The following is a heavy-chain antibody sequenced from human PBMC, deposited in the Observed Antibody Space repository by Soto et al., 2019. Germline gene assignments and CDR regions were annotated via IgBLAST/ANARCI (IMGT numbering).Heavy chain of an antibody. CDR2: IYYSGST. CDR1: GGSISSSSYY. D-gene: IGHD3-9*01. CDR3: ASLVGEYYDILTGYYVDY. V-gene: IGHV4-39*01. J-gene: IGHJ4*02. Sequence: SETLSLTCTVSGGSISSSSYYWGWIRQPPGKGLEWIGSIYYSGSTYYNPSLKSRVTISVDTSKNQFSLKLSSVTAADTAVYYCASLVGEYYDILTGYYVDYWGQETLVTVSS.